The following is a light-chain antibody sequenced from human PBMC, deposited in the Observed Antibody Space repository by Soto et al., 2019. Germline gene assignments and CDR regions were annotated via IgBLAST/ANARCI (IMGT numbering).Light chain of an antibody. J-gene: IGKJ4*01. CDR2: VAS. CDR3: QYYDNWRLS. CDR1: QSVSS. Sequence: EIVMTQSPATLSVSPGDRATLSCRASQSVSSIAGYQQKHGQPPRLLIYVASRRATNIPARFSGGGSDTEFTLTISTLQSEDFAVYYCQYYDNWRLSFGGGNTVEIK. V-gene: IGKV3-15*01.